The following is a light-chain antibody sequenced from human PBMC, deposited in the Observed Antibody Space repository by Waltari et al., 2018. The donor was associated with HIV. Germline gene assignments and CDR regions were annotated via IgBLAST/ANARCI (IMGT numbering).Light chain of an antibody. V-gene: IGKV1-9*01. CDR3: QQLNSYPPT. CDR2: AAS. CDR1: QDISSY. Sequence: DIQLTQSPSLLSASVGDRVTITCRASQDISSYFAWYQQKPGKAPKLLIYAASTLQSGVPSRFSGSGSGTEFTLTISSLQPEDFATYYCQQLNSYPPTFGGGTKVEIK. J-gene: IGKJ4*01.